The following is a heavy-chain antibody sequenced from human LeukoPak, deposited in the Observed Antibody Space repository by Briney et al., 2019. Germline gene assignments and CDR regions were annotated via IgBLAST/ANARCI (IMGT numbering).Heavy chain of an antibody. Sequence: ASVKVSCKTSGSTSTGAYMHWVRQAPGQGLEWMGWINPNSGETKFAQKFQGRVTMTRDTSISTVYMDLGGLRSDDTAVYYCARVLFNSGYDYWGQGSLVTVSS. CDR3: ARVLFNSGYDY. D-gene: IGHD3-9*01. CDR2: INPNSGET. CDR1: GSTSTGAY. J-gene: IGHJ4*02. V-gene: IGHV1-2*02.